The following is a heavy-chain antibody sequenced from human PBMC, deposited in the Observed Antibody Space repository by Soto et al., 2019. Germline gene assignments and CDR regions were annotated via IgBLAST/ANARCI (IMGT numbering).Heavy chain of an antibody. Sequence: EVQLLESGGGLVQPGGSLRLSCAASGFTFSSYAMSWVRQAPGKGLEWVSAISGSSSTIYYADSVKGRFTISRDNAKNSLYLQMNSLRDEDTAVYYCAREGCTSCYYYYYYGMDVWGQGTTVTVSS. CDR1: GFTFSSYA. V-gene: IGHV3-48*02. CDR2: ISGSSSTI. CDR3: AREGCTSCYYYYYYGMDV. J-gene: IGHJ6*02. D-gene: IGHD2-2*01.